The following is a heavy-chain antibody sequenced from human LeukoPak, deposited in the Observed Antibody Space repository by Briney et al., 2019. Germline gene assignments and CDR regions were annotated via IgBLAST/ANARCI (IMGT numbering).Heavy chain of an antibody. CDR1: GFTFSTYG. Sequence: GGSLRLSCAASGFTFSTYGMNWVRQAPGKGLEWVAVIWFDGSNKYYAESVRGRFTISRDNSKNTLYLQMNSLRGEDTAVYYCARFWKEYYGMDVWGQGTTVTVSS. CDR3: ARFWKEYYGMDV. D-gene: IGHD1-1*01. CDR2: IWFDGSNK. V-gene: IGHV3-33*01. J-gene: IGHJ6*02.